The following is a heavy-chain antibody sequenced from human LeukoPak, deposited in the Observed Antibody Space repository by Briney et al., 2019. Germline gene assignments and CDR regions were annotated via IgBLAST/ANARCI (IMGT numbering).Heavy chain of an antibody. J-gene: IGHJ4*02. Sequence: QPGGSLRLSCAASGFTFSSYAMSWVRQAPGKGLEWVALISFDGTNKYYADSVKGRFTISRDNSKDTLYLLMNSLTAEDTAVYYCARGGLYSSGWPYYFDYWGQGTLVTVSS. CDR2: ISFDGTNK. D-gene: IGHD6-19*01. CDR3: ARGGLYSSGWPYYFDY. CDR1: GFTFSSYA. V-gene: IGHV3-30-3*01.